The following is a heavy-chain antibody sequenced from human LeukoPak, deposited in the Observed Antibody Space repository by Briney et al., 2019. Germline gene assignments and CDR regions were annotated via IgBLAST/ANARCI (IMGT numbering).Heavy chain of an antibody. V-gene: IGHV4-34*01. J-gene: IGHJ6*03. CDR3: ARGGPYYDYYYYMDV. Sequence: SETLSLTCAVYGGSFSGYYWSWIRQPPGKGLEWIGEINHSGSTNYNPSLKSRVTISVDTSKNQFSLKLSSVTAADTAVYYCARGGPYYDYYYYMDVWGKGTTVTVSS. CDR1: GGSFSGYY. CDR2: INHSGST.